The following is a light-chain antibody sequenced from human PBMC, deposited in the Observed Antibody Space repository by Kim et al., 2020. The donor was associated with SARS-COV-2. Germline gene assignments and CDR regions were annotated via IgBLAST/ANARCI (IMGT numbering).Light chain of an antibody. J-gene: IGKJ1*01. CDR2: GAS. Sequence: EIVMTQSPATLSVSPGERATLSCRASQSVSSNLAWYQQKPGQAPRLLIYGASTRATGIPARFSGGGSGTEFTLTISSLQSEDFAVYYCQQYNNWSRTFGQGTKVDIK. CDR3: QQYNNWSRT. CDR1: QSVSSN. V-gene: IGKV3-15*01.